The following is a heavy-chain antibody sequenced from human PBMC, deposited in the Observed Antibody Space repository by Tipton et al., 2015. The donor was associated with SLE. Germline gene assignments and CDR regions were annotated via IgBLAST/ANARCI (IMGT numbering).Heavy chain of an antibody. CDR3: AKPGYPIEDCSSTSCQSPYYFDY. V-gene: IGHV3-23*01. CDR2: ISGSGGST. D-gene: IGHD2-2*01. CDR1: GFTFSSYA. J-gene: IGHJ4*02. Sequence: SLRLSCAASGFTFSSYAMSWVRQAPGKGLEWVSAISGSGGSTYYADSVKGRFTISRDNSKNTLYLQMNSLRAEDTAVYYCAKPGYPIEDCSSTSCQSPYYFDYWGQGTLVTVSS.